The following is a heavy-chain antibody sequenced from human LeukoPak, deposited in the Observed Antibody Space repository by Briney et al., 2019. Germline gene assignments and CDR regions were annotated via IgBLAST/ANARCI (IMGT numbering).Heavy chain of an antibody. V-gene: IGHV3-7*01. D-gene: IGHD3-22*01. CDR2: IKQDGSEK. J-gene: IGHJ4*02. CDR1: GFTFSSYW. Sequence: GGSLRLSCAASGFTFSSYWMSWVRQAPGKGLEWVANIKQDGSEKYYVDSVKGRFTISRDNAKNSLYLQMNSLRAEDTAVYYCASHNYYDSSGYYYFDYWGQGTLVTVSS. CDR3: ASHNYYDSSGYYYFDY.